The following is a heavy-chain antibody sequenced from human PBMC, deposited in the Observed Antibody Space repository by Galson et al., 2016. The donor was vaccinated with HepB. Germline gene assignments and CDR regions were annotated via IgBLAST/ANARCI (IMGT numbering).Heavy chain of an antibody. CDR2: IHYSGST. Sequence: TLSLTCSVSGGSMRNYQWSWVRQPPGKGLEWIGYIHYSGSTYYNPSLKSRVSMSVDTSKNQFSLKLTSVTAADTAVYYCARGYYDTSGYIDYWGQGTLVTVSS. CDR1: GGSMRNYQ. V-gene: IGHV4-30-4*08. D-gene: IGHD3-22*01. J-gene: IGHJ4*02. CDR3: ARGYYDTSGYIDY.